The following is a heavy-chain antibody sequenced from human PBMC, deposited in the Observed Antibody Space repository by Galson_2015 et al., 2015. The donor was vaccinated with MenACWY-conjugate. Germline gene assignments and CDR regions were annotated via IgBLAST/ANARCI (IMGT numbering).Heavy chain of an antibody. CDR3: AKAESHITIFEEAFEI. CDR1: RFTFSSYA. Sequence: SLRLSCAASRFTFSSYAMNWVRQAPGKGLEWVSSISGNGYSTYYADSVKGRFTISRDNSKNTLYLQMNSLRADDTAVYYCAKAESHITIFEEAFEIWGQGTTVTVSS. CDR2: ISGNGYST. D-gene: IGHD3-3*01. J-gene: IGHJ3*02. V-gene: IGHV3-23*01.